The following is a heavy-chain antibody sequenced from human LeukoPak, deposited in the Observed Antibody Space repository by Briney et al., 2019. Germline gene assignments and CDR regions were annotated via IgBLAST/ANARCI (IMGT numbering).Heavy chain of an antibody. J-gene: IGHJ5*02. Sequence: GGSLRLSCAASGFTFSNYDMNWVRQAPGKGLEWVSYITNSSSTIYYADSVKGRFTVSRDNARHSLYLQMNSLRAEDTAVYYCASGYGDAWGQGTLVTVSS. D-gene: IGHD4-17*01. CDR3: ASGYGDA. V-gene: IGHV3-48*01. CDR2: ITNSSSTI. CDR1: GFTFSNYD.